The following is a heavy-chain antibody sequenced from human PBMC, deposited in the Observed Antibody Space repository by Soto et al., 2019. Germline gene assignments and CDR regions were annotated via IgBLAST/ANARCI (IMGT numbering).Heavy chain of an antibody. Sequence: SQTLSLTCAISGDSVSSSSVTWNWIRQSPSRGLEWLGRTYYRSKWYNDCAESVKSRITINPDTSKNQFSLHLNSVTPEDTAVYYCVRLIGNSWLDFWGQGTLVTVSS. J-gene: IGHJ5*01. V-gene: IGHV6-1*01. CDR1: GDSVSSSSVT. CDR2: TYYRSKWYN. CDR3: VRLIGNSWLDF. D-gene: IGHD1-26*01.